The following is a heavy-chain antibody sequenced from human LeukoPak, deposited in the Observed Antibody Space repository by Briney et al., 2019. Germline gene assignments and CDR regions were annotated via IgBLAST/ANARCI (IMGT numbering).Heavy chain of an antibody. V-gene: IGHV3-30*18. D-gene: IGHD3-22*01. Sequence: GGSLRLSCVASGFTFSSYGMHWVRQAPGKGLEWVAVISYDGSNKYYADSVKGRFTISRDNSKNTLYLQMNSLRAEDTAVYYCAKDLYYYDSSGYYRLGYGMDVWGQGTTVTVSS. J-gene: IGHJ6*02. CDR2: ISYDGSNK. CDR1: GFTFSSYG. CDR3: AKDLYYYDSSGYYRLGYGMDV.